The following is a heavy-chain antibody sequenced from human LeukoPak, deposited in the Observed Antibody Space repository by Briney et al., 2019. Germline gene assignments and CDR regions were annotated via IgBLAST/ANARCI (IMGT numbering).Heavy chain of an antibody. V-gene: IGHV1-2*02. D-gene: IGHD1-7*01. Sequence: GASVKVSCKASAYTFTGYYMHWVRQAPGQGLEWMGWINPNSGGTNYAQNFQGRVTMTRDTSISTAYMELSRLRSDDTAVYYCARVFDNWNYVRSAEYFQHWGQGTLVTVSS. J-gene: IGHJ1*01. CDR3: ARVFDNWNYVRSAEYFQH. CDR2: INPNSGGT. CDR1: AYTFTGYY.